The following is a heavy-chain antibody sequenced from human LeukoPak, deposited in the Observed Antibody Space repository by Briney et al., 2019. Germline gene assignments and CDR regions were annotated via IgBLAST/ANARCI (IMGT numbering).Heavy chain of an antibody. D-gene: IGHD3-10*01. CDR3: ARDLGYYGSGSYKYGMDV. J-gene: IGHJ6*02. CDR1: GFTFSSYS. CDR2: ISSSSSYI. Sequence: GSLRLSCAASGFTFSSYSMNWVRQAPGKGLEWVSSISSSSSYIYYADSVKGRFTISRDNAKNSLYLQMNSLRAEDTAVYYCARDLGYYGSGSYKYGMDVWGQGTTVTVSS. V-gene: IGHV3-21*01.